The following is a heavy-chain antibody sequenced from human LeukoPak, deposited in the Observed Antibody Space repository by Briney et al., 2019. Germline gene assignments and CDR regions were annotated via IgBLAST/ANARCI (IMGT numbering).Heavy chain of an antibody. CDR2: IYYTGST. J-gene: IGHJ4*02. CDR1: GGSISSYY. D-gene: IGHD6-19*01. CDR3: ARAFSSGWYPYSIGGLWFDY. Sequence: SETVSLTCTVSGGSISSYYWSWIRQPPGKGLEWIGNIYYTGSTNYNPSLKSRVTISVDTSKNQFSLKLSSVTAADTAVYYCARAFSSGWYPYSIGGLWFDYWGQGTLVTVSS. V-gene: IGHV4-59*01.